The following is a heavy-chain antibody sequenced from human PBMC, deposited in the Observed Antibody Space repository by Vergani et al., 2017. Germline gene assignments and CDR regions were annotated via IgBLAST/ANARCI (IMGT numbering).Heavy chain of an antibody. CDR2: ISGSGGST. Sequence: EVQLLESGGGLVQPGGSLRLLCAASGFTFSSYAMSWVRQAPGKGLEWVSAISGSGGSTYYADSVKGRFTISRDNSKNTLYLQMNSLRAEDTAVYYCANWGDSSSSVYFDYWGQGTLVTVSS. V-gene: IGHV3-23*01. J-gene: IGHJ4*02. D-gene: IGHD6-6*01. CDR3: ANWGDSSSSVYFDY. CDR1: GFTFSSYA.